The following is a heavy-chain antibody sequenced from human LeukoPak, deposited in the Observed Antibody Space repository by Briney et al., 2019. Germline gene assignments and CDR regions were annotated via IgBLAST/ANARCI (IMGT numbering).Heavy chain of an antibody. Sequence: GGSLRLSCAASGFTFSSYAMSWVRQAPGKGLEWVGRIKSKTDGGTTDYAAPVKGRFTISRDDSKNTLYLQMNSLKTEDTAVYYCTTDDRITIFGVVIQSWGQGTLVTVSS. V-gene: IGHV3-15*01. J-gene: IGHJ4*02. D-gene: IGHD3-3*01. CDR1: GFTFSSYA. CDR3: TTDDRITIFGVVIQS. CDR2: IKSKTDGGTT.